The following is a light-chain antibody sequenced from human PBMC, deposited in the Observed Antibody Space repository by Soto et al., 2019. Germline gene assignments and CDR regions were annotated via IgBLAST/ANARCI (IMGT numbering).Light chain of an antibody. CDR2: AAS. J-gene: IGKJ4*01. V-gene: IGKV1-9*01. CDR3: QQLNSYPLT. Sequence: DIQLTQSPSSLSSSVGDRFTITRRASQGLSNYLAWYQQKPGEAPKVLIYAASTLQSGVPSRFSGSGSGTDFTLTISSLQPEDFATYYCQQLNSYPLTFGGGTKVDIK. CDR1: QGLSNY.